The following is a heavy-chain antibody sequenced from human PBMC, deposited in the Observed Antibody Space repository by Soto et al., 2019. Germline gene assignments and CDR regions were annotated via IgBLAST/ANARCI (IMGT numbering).Heavy chain of an antibody. V-gene: IGHV4-31*03. Sequence: TLSLTCTVSGGSISSGGYYWSWIRQHPGKGLEWIGYIYYSGSTYYNPSLKSRVTISVDTSKNQFSLKLSSVTAADTAVYYCARGPRCSSTSCYSYYFDYWGQGTLVTVSS. J-gene: IGHJ4*02. CDR1: GGSISSGGYY. CDR2: IYYSGST. CDR3: ARGPRCSSTSCYSYYFDY. D-gene: IGHD2-2*01.